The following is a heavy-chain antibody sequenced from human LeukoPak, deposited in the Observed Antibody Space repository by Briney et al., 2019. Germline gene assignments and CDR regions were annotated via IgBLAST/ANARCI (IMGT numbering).Heavy chain of an antibody. CDR1: GFTFSSYG. Sequence: GGSLRLSCAASGFTFSSYGMHWVRQAPGKGLEWVAVISYDGSNKYYADSVKGRFTISRDNAKNSLYLQMNSLRAEDTATYYCARDSSGYYPDFDYWGQGTLVTVSS. J-gene: IGHJ4*02. V-gene: IGHV3-30*03. CDR2: ISYDGSNK. CDR3: ARDSSGYYPDFDY. D-gene: IGHD3-22*01.